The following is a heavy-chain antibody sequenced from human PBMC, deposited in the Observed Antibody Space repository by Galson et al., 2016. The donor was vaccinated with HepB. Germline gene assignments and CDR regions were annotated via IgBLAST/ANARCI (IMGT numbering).Heavy chain of an antibody. D-gene: IGHD2-21*02. CDR3: ARTTYCGADCYSGFAAFDV. CDR2: IYYSWTT. CDR1: GGSIGRSSYF. V-gene: IGHV4-39*01. J-gene: IGHJ3*01. Sequence: SETLSLTCSVSGGSIGRSSYFWGWIRQPPGKGLEWIASIYYSWTTYYNPSLKGRVTISIDTSKNQFSLRLNSMTAADTAVYYCARTTYCGADCYSGFAAFDVWGRGTMVIVSS.